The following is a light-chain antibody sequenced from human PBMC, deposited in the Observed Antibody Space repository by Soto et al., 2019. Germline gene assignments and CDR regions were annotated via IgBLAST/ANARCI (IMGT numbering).Light chain of an antibody. J-gene: IGLJ2*01. V-gene: IGLV2-8*01. CDR3: SSYAGSNNFVV. CDR2: EVS. Sequence: QSALTQPPSASGSPGQSVTIFCTGTSSDVGDYNYVSWYQHHPGKAPKLMIYEVSKRPSGVPDRFSGSKSGNTASLTVSGLQADDEADYYCSSYAGSNNFVVFGGGTKLTVL. CDR1: SSDVGDYNY.